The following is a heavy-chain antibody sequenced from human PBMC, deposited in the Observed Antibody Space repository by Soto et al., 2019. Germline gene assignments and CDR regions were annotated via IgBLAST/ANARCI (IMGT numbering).Heavy chain of an antibody. D-gene: IGHD3-16*01. CDR3: AHRRYGAVDYYFDY. CDR1: GFSLSTSREG. J-gene: IGHJ4*02. V-gene: IGHV2-5*02. Sequence: GSGPTLVNPTQTLTLTCTFSGFSLSTSREGVGWIRQPQGKALEWLALIFWDDDKRYSPSLKNRLTITKDTSTNQVVLTMTNMDPMDTATYYCAHRRYGAVDYYFDYWGQGTLVTVSS. CDR2: IFWDDDK.